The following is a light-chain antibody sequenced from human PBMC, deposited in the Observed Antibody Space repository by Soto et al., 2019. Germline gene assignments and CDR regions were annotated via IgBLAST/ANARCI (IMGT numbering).Light chain of an antibody. V-gene: IGLV1-44*01. Sequence: QSVLTQPPSVSAAPGQKVTISCSGSNSNIGSKAVNWYQQLPGTAPKLLIYANNQRPSGVPDRISGSKSGTSASLAISGLQSGDEADYYCAAWDDSLNDWMFGGGTQLTVL. J-gene: IGLJ7*01. CDR3: AAWDDSLNDWM. CDR2: ANN. CDR1: NSNIGSKA.